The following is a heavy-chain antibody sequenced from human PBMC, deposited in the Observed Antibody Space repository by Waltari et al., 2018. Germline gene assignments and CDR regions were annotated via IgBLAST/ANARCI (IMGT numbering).Heavy chain of an antibody. CDR2: VHSDGGT. J-gene: IGHJ4*02. V-gene: IGHV4-39*01. Sequence: QLQLQESGPGLVKPSETLSLTCTVSSYSINTYSYFWAWIRQPPGKGPEWIGYVHSDGGTYYSPSLKSRVTISIDTSQNQFSLNLNSVTASDTAVYFCARRGTYYFDYWGPGTLVTVSS. CDR1: SYSINTYSYF. CDR3: ARRGTYYFDY. D-gene: IGHD3-16*01.